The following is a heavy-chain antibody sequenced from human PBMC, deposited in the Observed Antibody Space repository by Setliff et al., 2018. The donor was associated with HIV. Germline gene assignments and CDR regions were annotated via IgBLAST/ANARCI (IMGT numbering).Heavy chain of an antibody. V-gene: IGHV4-61*02. CDR2: IYTSGLT. CDR3: ARARYIVIRGDAGMDV. Sequence: PSETLSLTCTVSGGSINSGGYYWVWIRQPALKGLEWIGRIYTSGLTNYNPSLKSRVTISVDTSKNQVSLKLSSVTASDTAVYCCARARYIVIRGDAGMDVWGPGTTVTVSS. CDR1: GGSINSGGYY. J-gene: IGHJ6*02. D-gene: IGHD3-10*01.